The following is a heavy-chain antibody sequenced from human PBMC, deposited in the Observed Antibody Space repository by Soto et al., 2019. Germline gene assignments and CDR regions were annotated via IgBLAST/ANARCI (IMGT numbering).Heavy chain of an antibody. CDR2: ISGSGGST. V-gene: IGHV3-23*01. D-gene: IGHD6-19*01. CDR3: APRAGIAVPVGLLGAFDI. J-gene: IGHJ3*02. Sequence: GGSLRLSCAASGFTFSSYAMSWVRQAPGKGLEWVSAISGSGGSTYYADSVKGRFTISRDNSKNTLYLQMNSLRAEDTAVYYCAPRAGIAVPVGLLGAFDIWGQGTMVTVSS. CDR1: GFTFSSYA.